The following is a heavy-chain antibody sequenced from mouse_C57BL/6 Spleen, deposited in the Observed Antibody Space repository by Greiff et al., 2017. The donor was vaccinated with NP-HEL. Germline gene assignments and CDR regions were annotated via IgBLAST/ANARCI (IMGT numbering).Heavy chain of an antibody. CDR2: IDPETGGT. CDR3: TRSNYYGSSDYAMDY. Sequence: QVQLQQSGAELVRPGASVTLSCKASGYTFTDYEMHWVKQTPVHGLEWIGAIDPETGGTASNQKFKGKAILTADNSSSTAYMELRSLTSEDSAVYYCTRSNYYGSSDYAMDYWGQGTSVTVSS. D-gene: IGHD1-1*01. V-gene: IGHV1-15*01. CDR1: GYTFTDYE. J-gene: IGHJ4*01.